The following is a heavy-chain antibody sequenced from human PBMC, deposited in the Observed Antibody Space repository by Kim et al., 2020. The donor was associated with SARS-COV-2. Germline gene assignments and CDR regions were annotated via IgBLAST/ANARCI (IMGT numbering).Heavy chain of an antibody. Sequence: DDAARGPFTISRNNTKTTLSLQMNSLRAEDTAVYYCAKEGAPAAKYGMDVWGQGTTVTVSS. J-gene: IGHJ6*02. V-gene: IGHV3-23*01. D-gene: IGHD2-2*01. CDR3: AKEGAPAAKYGMDV.